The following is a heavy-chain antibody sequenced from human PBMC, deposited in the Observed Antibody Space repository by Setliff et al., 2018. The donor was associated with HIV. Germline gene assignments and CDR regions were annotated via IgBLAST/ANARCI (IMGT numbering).Heavy chain of an antibody. CDR2: VGAVGAPT. J-gene: IGHJ3*02. CDR3: AKVFAYGIDGFDI. Sequence: GGSLRLSCVASGFTFKNYAMGWVRQAPGKGLEWVSTVGAVGAPTHYAESVKGRFTISKDNSRDTLYLQMSSLREEDTAVYYCAKVFAYGIDGFDIWGQGTMVTVSS. D-gene: IGHD3-16*01. CDR1: GFTFKNYA. V-gene: IGHV3-23*01.